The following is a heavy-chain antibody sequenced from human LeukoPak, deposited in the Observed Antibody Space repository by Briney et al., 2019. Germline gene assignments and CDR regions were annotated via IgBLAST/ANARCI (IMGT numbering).Heavy chain of an antibody. CDR1: GFTFSTYS. J-gene: IGHJ4*02. V-gene: IGHV3-23*01. CDR3: AKDVVPDSGWDLDY. D-gene: IGHD6-19*01. Sequence: GSLRLSCAASGFTFSTYSMTWVRQGPGKGLEWVSSIYPSGDSTFYADSVKGRFTISRGNSKNTLYLQMSSLRTEDTAIYYCAKDVVPDSGWDLDYWGQGTLVTVSS. CDR2: IYPSGDST.